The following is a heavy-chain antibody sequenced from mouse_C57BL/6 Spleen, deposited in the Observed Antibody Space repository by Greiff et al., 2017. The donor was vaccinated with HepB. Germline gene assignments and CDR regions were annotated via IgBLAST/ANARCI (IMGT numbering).Heavy chain of an antibody. CDR3: ARRRSTGYFDV. J-gene: IGHJ1*03. V-gene: IGHV3-6*01. CDR1: GYSITSGYY. CDR2: ISYDGSN. Sequence: EVQRVESGPGLVKPSQSLSLTCSVTGYSITSGYYWNWIRQFPGNKLEWMGYISYDGSNNYNPSLKNRISITRDTSKNQFFLKLNSVTTEDTATYYCARRRSTGYFDVWGTGTTVTVSS.